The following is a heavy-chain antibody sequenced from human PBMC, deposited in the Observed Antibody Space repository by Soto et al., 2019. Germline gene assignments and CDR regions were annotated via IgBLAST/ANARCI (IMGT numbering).Heavy chain of an antibody. J-gene: IGHJ4*02. CDR3: ASDPIPGIPDYFDH. CDR1: GFTFSSYA. CDR2: ISRDGSRQ. Sequence: QVQLVESGGGVVQPGRSLRLSCVVSGFTFSSYAMHWVRQAPGSGLEWVAVISRDGSRQYYGAAVEGRFTISRDDSKNTQYLQMNSLRVEDTAIYYCASDPIPGIPDYFDHWGQGTLVTVSS. V-gene: IGHV3-30*04.